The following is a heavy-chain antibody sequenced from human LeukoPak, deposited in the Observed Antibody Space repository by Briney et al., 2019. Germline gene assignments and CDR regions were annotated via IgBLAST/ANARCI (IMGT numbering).Heavy chain of an antibody. V-gene: IGHV1-8*03. J-gene: IGHJ6*03. CDR3: ARGHRYVAVAGTRDYYYYMDV. CDR2: MNPNSGNT. Sequence: ASVKVSCKASGGTFSSYDINWVRQATGQGLEWMGWMNPNSGNTGYAQKFQGRVTITRNTSISTAYMELSSLRSEDTAVYYYARGHRYVAVAGTRDYYYYMDVWGKGTTVTVSS. D-gene: IGHD6-19*01. CDR1: GGTFSSYD.